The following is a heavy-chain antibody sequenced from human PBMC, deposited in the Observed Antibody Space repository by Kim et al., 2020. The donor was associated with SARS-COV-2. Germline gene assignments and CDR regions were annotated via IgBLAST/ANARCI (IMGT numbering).Heavy chain of an antibody. D-gene: IGHD3-22*01. V-gene: IGHV3-43*02. CDR2: ISGDGGST. CDR3: AKDIDYDSSGSREVAFDI. Sequence: GGSLRLSCAASGFTFDDYAMHWVRQAPGKGLEWVSLISGDGGSTYYTDSVKGRFTISRDNSKNSLYLQMNSLRTEDTALYYCAKDIDYDSSGSREVAFDIWGQGTMVTVSS. CDR1: GFTFDDYA. J-gene: IGHJ3*02.